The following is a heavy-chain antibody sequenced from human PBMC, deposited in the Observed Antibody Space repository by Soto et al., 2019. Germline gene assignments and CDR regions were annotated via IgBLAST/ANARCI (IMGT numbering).Heavy chain of an antibody. D-gene: IGHD3-3*01. CDR2: IYYSGST. CDR3: ARVVIDFWSGYNYYGMDV. J-gene: IGHJ6*02. Sequence: PSETLSLTCTVSGGSISSSSYYWGWIRQPPGKGLEWIGSIYYSGSTYYNPSLKSRVTISVDTSKNQFSLKLSSVTAADTAVYYCARVVIDFWSGYNYYGMDVWGQGTTVTVSS. CDR1: GGSISSSSYY. V-gene: IGHV4-39*07.